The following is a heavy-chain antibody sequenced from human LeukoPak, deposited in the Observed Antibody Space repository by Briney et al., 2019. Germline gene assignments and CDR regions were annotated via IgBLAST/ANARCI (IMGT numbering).Heavy chain of an antibody. J-gene: IGHJ4*02. Sequence: PGGSLRLSCAASGFTFSSYAMHWVRQAPGKGLEWVAVISYDGSNKYYADSVKGRFTISRDNSKNTLYLQMNSLRAEDTAVYYCAREGGITFDYWGQGTLATVSS. CDR3: AREGGITFDY. CDR1: GFTFSSYA. V-gene: IGHV3-30-3*01. CDR2: ISYDGSNK. D-gene: IGHD1-14*01.